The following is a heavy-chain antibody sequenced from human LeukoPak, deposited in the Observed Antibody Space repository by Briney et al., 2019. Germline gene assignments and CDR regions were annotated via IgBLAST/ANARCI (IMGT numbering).Heavy chain of an antibody. CDR3: ARYSSGWRSWFDP. J-gene: IGHJ5*02. V-gene: IGHV4-30-4*01. Sequence: PSETLSLTCTVSGGSISSGDYYWSWLRQPPGKGLEWIGYIYYSGCTYYNPSLKSRVTISVDTSKNQFSLKLSSVTAADTAVYYCARYSSGWRSWFDPWGQGTLVTVSS. CDR1: GGSISSGDYY. D-gene: IGHD6-19*01. CDR2: IYYSGCT.